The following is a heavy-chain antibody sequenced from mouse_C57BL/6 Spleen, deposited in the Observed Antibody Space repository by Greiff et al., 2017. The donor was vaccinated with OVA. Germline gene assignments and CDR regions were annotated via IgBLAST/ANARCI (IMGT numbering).Heavy chain of an antibody. CDR1: GFTFSSYA. J-gene: IGHJ3*01. CDR2: ISSGGDYI. V-gene: IGHV5-9-1*02. D-gene: IGHD2-10*01. Sequence: EVKLVESGEGLVKPGGSLKLSCAASGFTFSSYAMSWVRQTPEKRLEWVAYISSGGDYIYYADTVKGRFTISRDNARNTLYLQMSSLKSEDTAMYYCTRGGSYYPLAYWGQGTLVTVSA. CDR3: TRGGSYYPLAY.